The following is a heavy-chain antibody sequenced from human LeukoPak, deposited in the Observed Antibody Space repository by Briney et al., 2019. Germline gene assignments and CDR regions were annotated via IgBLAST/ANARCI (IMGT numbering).Heavy chain of an antibody. V-gene: IGHV3-7*04. CDR3: ARGRRWLQPLDY. D-gene: IGHD5-24*01. CDR2: IKQDGSQK. CDR1: GFTFSRDW. J-gene: IGHJ4*02. Sequence: PGGSLRLSCAASGFTFSRDWMNWVRQAPGKGLEWVANIKQDGSQKYYVDSVKGRFTISRDNAKNSLFLQMNSLRVEDLGVYYCARGRRWLQPLDYWGQGTLVTVSS.